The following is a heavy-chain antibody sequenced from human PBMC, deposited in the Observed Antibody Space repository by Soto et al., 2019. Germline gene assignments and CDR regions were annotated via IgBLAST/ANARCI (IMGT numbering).Heavy chain of an antibody. CDR3: GVPSPSRSCFDY. J-gene: IGHJ4*02. V-gene: IGHV4-34*01. Sequence: SETVSLTCAVYGGSFSGYYWSWIRQPPGKGLEWIGEINHSGSTNYNPSLKSRVTISVDTSKNQFSLKLSSVTAADTAVYYCGVPSPSRSCFDYWGQGTLVTVSS. CDR1: GGSFSGYY. D-gene: IGHD1-26*01. CDR2: INHSGST.